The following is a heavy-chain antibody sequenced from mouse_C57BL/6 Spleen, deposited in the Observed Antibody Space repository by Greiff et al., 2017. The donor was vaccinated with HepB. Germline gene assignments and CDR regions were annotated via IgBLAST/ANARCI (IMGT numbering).Heavy chain of an antibody. V-gene: IGHV6-3*01. CDR1: GFTFSNYW. CDR3: TEGTYYGYFDV. Sequence: EVKLEESGGGLVQPGGSMKLSCVASGFTFSNYWMNWVRQSPEKGLEWVAQIRLKSDNYATHYAESVKGRFTISRDDSKSSVYLQMNNLRAEDTGIYYCTEGTYYGYFDVWGTGTTVTVSS. CDR2: IRLKSDNYAT. J-gene: IGHJ1*03.